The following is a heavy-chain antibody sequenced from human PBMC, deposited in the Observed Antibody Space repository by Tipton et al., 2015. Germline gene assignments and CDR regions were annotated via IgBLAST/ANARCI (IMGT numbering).Heavy chain of an antibody. J-gene: IGHJ6*02. V-gene: IGHV4-39*02. CDR1: GGSISSSSYY. Sequence: TLSLTCSVSGGSISSSSYYWDWIRQPPGKGLEWIGNIYYSGSTYYNPSLNSRVTISIDTSRNQFSLKLSSVTAADTAVYYCARDFTPYQYCAMDVWGQGTTVTVSS. CDR2: IYYSGST. CDR3: ARDFTPYQYCAMDV.